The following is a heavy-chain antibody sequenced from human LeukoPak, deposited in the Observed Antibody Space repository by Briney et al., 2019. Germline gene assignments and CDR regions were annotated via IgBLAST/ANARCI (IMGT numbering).Heavy chain of an antibody. CDR2: VNYRGSP. V-gene: IGHV4-34*01. CDR3: ARDNWNPYYYYGMDV. Sequence: SETLSLTCDVPGGSFSGYLWSWIRQSPGKGLEWIGEVNYRGSPNYNPSLESRVTISVDTSKNQFSLKLSSVTAADTAVYYCARDNWNPYYYYGMDVWGQGTTVTVSS. CDR1: GGSFSGYL. J-gene: IGHJ6*02. D-gene: IGHD1-20*01.